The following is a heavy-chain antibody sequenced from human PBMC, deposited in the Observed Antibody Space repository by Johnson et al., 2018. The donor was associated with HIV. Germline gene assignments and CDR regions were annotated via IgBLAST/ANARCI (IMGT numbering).Heavy chain of an antibody. D-gene: IGHD6-13*01. Sequence: QVQLVESGGGVVQPGGSLRLSCAASGFTFSSYAMTWVRQAPGKGLEWVSVIYNDGTTYYADSVKGRFTIPRASSKNTLYLQMNSLRAEDTAVYYCAKDIEGSSWWTPHDPDDAFDIWGQGTMVTVSS. V-gene: IGHV3-NL1*01. CDR3: AKDIEGSSWWTPHDPDDAFDI. CDR1: GFTFSSYA. J-gene: IGHJ3*02. CDR2: IYNDGTT.